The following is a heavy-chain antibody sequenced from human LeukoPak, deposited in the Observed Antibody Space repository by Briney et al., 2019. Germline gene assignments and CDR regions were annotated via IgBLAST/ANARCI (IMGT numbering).Heavy chain of an antibody. CDR3: ARDRTPYDSSGYSLDY. V-gene: IGHV3-21*01. Sequence: GGSLRLSCAASGFTFGAFTMNWVRQAPGKGLEWVSSISNAGSYIYYADSVKGRFTISRDNAKNSLYLQVNSLRAEDTAVYYCARDRTPYDSSGYSLDYWGQGTLVTVSS. J-gene: IGHJ4*02. D-gene: IGHD3-22*01. CDR2: ISNAGSYI. CDR1: GFTFGAFT.